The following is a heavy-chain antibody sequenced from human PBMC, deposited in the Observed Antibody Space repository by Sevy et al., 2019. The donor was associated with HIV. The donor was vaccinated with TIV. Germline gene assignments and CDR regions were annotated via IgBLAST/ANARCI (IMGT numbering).Heavy chain of an antibody. D-gene: IGHD1-1*01. J-gene: IGHJ5*02. CDR2: IYYSGST. V-gene: IGHV4-39*01. CDR1: GGSLITTNYY. CDR3: AAHEGVTISEARFDP. Sequence: SETLSLTCSVSGGSLITTNYYWAWLRQSPGKWLEWIASIYYSGSTYYNPSLKARVTVSVDTSRSQFSLILNSVTAADTSVYYCAAHEGVTISEARFDPWGQGTLVTVSS.